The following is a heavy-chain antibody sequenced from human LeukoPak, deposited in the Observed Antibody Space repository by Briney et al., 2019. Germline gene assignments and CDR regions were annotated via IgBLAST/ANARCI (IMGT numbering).Heavy chain of an antibody. V-gene: IGHV1-8*01. J-gene: IGHJ6*02. D-gene: IGHD6-13*01. CDR3: ARGPVSTHGMDV. CDR2: RNPNSGRT. CDR1: GYTFTNYD. Sequence: ASVTVSCKASGYTFTNYDINWVRQATGQGLEWMGWRNPNSGRTGFARKFQGRLTMTADTSISTAYMELSSLTSDDTAVYYCARGPVSTHGMDVWGQGTTVTVSS.